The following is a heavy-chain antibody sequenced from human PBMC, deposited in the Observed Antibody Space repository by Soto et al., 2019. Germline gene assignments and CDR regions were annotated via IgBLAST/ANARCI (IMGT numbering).Heavy chain of an antibody. Sequence: ASVKVSCKASGYTFTSYAMHWVRQAPGQRLEWMGWINAGNGNTKYSQKFQGRVTITRDTSASTAYMELSSLRSEDTAVYYCARDLIVVVPAAPHRFHYYGTDVWGQGTTVTVSS. CDR1: GYTFTSYA. J-gene: IGHJ6*02. CDR2: INAGNGNT. D-gene: IGHD2-2*01. V-gene: IGHV1-3*01. CDR3: ARDLIVVVPAAPHRFHYYGTDV.